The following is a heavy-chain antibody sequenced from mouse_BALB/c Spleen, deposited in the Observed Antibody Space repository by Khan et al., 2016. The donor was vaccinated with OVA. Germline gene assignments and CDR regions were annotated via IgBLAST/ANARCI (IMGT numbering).Heavy chain of an antibody. V-gene: IGHV14-1*02. CDR3: TRSILLYFDY. D-gene: IGHD2-3*01. CDR2: IDPENGNT. Sequence: VQLQQSGAELVRPGALVKLSCKGSGFNIKDYYMQWVKQRPEQGLEWIGWIDPENGNTIYDPKFQGKASITADTSSNTAYLQLSRLTSEDHAVYYCTRSILLYFDYWVQGTTLTVSS. CDR1: GFNIKDYY. J-gene: IGHJ2*01.